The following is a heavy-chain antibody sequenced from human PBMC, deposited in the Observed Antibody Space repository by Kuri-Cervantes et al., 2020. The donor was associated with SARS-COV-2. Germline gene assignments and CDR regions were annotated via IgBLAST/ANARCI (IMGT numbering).Heavy chain of an antibody. Sequence: GESLKISCAASGFTFSSYWMSWVRQAPGEGLEWVANIKQDGSEKYYVDSVKGRFTISRDNAKNSLYLQMNSLRAEDTTVYYRASYSERAMDVWGKGTTVTVSS. D-gene: IGHD6-13*01. CDR1: GFTFSSYW. J-gene: IGHJ6*04. V-gene: IGHV3-7*01. CDR2: IKQDGSEK. CDR3: ASYSERAMDV.